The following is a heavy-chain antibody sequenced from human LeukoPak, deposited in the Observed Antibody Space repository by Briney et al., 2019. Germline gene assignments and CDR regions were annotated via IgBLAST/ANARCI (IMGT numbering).Heavy chain of an antibody. CDR3: ASGLGGTGSDKTEPFDY. CDR1: GYTLTELS. V-gene: IGHV1-24*01. J-gene: IGHJ4*02. D-gene: IGHD2-21*02. Sequence: ASVKVSCKVSGYTLTELSMHWVRQAPGKGLEWMGGFDPEDGETIYAQKFQGRVTMTEDTSTDTAYMELSSLRSEDTAVYYCASGLGGTGSDKTEPFDYWGQGTRVTVSS. CDR2: FDPEDGET.